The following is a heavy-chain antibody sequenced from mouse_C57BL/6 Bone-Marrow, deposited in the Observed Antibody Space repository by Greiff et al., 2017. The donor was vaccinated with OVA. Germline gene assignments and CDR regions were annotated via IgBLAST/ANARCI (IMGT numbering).Heavy chain of an antibody. CDR1: GFTFTDYY. CDR2: VYPYNGGT. J-gene: IGHJ1*03. Sequence: EVQLQQSGPVLVKPGPSVKISCKASGFTFTDYYMHWVKQSHGKSLEWIGLVYPYNGGTSYNQKFKGKATLTVDTSSSTAYMELNSLTSEDSAVHYCARGGYYGSSYGRYFDVWGTGTTVTVSS. CDR3: ARGGYYGSSYGRYFDV. D-gene: IGHD1-1*01. V-gene: IGHV1-36*01.